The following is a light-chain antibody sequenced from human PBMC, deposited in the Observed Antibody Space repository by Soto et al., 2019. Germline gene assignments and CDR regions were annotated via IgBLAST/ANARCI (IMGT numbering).Light chain of an antibody. V-gene: IGKV3-11*01. Sequence: EIVLTQSPGTLSLSPGERATLSCRASQSVSSYLAWYQQKPGQAPRLLIYAASNRATGIPARFSGSGSGTDFPLTISSLEPEDFAAYYCQQRSNWITFGQGTRLEIK. CDR1: QSVSSY. CDR2: AAS. J-gene: IGKJ5*01. CDR3: QQRSNWIT.